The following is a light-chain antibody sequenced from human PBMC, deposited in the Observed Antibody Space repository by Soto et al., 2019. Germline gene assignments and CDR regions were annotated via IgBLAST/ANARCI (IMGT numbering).Light chain of an antibody. Sequence: QSALTQPASVSGAPGQSITISCTGTIXDVGSYNYVSLYQQYPGNAPKLMIYDVSTRPSEVSDRFSGSKSGNTASLTISGLRAEDEADYYCGSYTTSSNYVFGTGTKVTVL. CDR2: DVS. CDR3: GSYTTSSNYV. CDR1: IXDVGSYNY. V-gene: IGLV2-14*03. J-gene: IGLJ1*01.